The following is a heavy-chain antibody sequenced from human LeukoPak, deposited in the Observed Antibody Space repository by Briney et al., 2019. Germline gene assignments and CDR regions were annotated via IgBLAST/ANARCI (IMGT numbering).Heavy chain of an antibody. J-gene: IGHJ5*02. CDR1: GYTFTSYD. V-gene: IGHV1-8*01. CDR2: MNTNSGNT. Sequence: ASVNVSCKASGYTFTSYDINWVGQATGQGLEWMGWMNTNSGNTGHAQKFQGRLTMTRDTSTNTAYMELSSLRSEDTAVYYCARGGDIAVVPAAMVGPWGQGTLVTVSS. CDR3: ARGGDIAVVPAAMVGP. D-gene: IGHD2-2*01.